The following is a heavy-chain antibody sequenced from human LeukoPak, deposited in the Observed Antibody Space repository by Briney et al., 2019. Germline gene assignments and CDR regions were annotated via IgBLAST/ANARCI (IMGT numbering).Heavy chain of an antibody. CDR2: IYTSGST. D-gene: IGHD7-27*01. CDR1: GGTFSSYY. Sequence: SETLSLTCTVSGGTFSSYYWSWIRQPPGKRLEWIGYIYTSGSTNHNPSLKSRVTLSVATSKHQCSLKLSSVTAADTAVYFCARHDLGFSAFDIWGQGTMVTVSS. CDR3: ARHDLGFSAFDI. J-gene: IGHJ3*02. V-gene: IGHV4-4*09.